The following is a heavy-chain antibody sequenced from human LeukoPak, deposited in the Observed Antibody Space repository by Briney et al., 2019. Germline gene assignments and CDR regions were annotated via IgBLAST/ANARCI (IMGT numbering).Heavy chain of an antibody. Sequence: SQTLSLTCVLSGDTVSSNSAAWNWISQSPSRGLEWLGRTYYRSKWYHDYAVSVKGRITINPDTSKNQFFLQLNSVTPEDTAVYCSARETSHFFYWGQGTLVTVSS. J-gene: IGHJ4*02. CDR3: ARETSHFFY. CDR1: GDTVSSNSAA. V-gene: IGHV6-1*01. CDR2: TYYRSKWYH.